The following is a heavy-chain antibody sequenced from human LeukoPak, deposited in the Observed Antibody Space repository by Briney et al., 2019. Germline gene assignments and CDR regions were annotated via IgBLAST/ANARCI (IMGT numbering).Heavy chain of an antibody. Sequence: SETLSLTCAVYGGSFSGYYWSWIRQPPGKGLEWIGEINHSGSTNYNPSLKSRVTISVDTSKNQFSLKLSSVTAADTAVYYCARDSTAMVHWGQGTLVTVSS. D-gene: IGHD5-18*01. J-gene: IGHJ4*02. CDR1: GGSFSGYY. CDR2: INHSGST. CDR3: ARDSTAMVH. V-gene: IGHV4-34*01.